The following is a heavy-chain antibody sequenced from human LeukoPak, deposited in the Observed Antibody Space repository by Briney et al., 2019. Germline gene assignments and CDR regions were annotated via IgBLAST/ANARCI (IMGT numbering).Heavy chain of an antibody. CDR3: ARGATYYYDSSGYIAFDY. J-gene: IGHJ4*02. V-gene: IGHV3-21*01. D-gene: IGHD3-22*01. CDR2: ISSSSSYI. CDR1: GFTFSSYS. Sequence: GGSLRLSCAASGFTFSSYSMNWVRQAPGKGLEWVSSISSSSSYIYYADSVKGRFTFSRDNAKNSLYLQMNSLRAEDTAVYYCARGATYYYDSSGYIAFDYWGQGTLVTVSS.